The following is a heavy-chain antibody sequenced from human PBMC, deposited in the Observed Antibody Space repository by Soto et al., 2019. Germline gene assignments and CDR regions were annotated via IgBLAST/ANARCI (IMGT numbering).Heavy chain of an antibody. CDR1: GFTFRSYS. CDR3: ARDAEAAAGTVQCDP. CDR2: ISSDGSGQ. D-gene: IGHD6-13*01. V-gene: IGHV3-30-3*01. Sequence: QVQLVESGGGVVQPGRPLRLSCAASGFTFRSYSMHWDRQAPGKGLEWVAVISSDGSGQYYADSVKGRFTISRDNSKNTLYLQLNSLRDEDTAVYYCARDAEAAAGTVQCDPGGEGPLVTFSS. J-gene: IGHJ5*02.